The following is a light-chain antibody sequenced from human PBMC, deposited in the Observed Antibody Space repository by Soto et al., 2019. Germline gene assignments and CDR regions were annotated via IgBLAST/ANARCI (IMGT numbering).Light chain of an antibody. J-gene: IGLJ1*01. CDR3: CSYAGSNTYV. V-gene: IGLV2-8*01. Sequence: QSALTQPPSASGSPGQSVTISCTGTSSDVGGYNYVSWYQQHPGKAPKLMISEVSKRPSGVPDRFSGSKSGNTASLTVSGLQVEDEADYYGCSYAGSNTYVFGTGTKVTVL. CDR2: EVS. CDR1: SSDVGGYNY.